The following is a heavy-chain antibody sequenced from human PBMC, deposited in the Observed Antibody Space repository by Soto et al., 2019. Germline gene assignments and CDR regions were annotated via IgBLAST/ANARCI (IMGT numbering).Heavy chain of an antibody. CDR3: APGRLGAAAGDFDY. J-gene: IGHJ4*02. D-gene: IGHD3-16*01. Sequence: QMRLEQSGPEVRKPGTSVQVSCKASGFTFTQSTVHWVRQARGHRPEWIGWIVVGSGSTSYAQNFQDRVTFTRDRPTSTFYTEFSTLRSEDTAVYYCAPGRLGAAAGDFDYWGQGTLLTVSS. CDR1: GFTFTQST. CDR2: IVVGSGST. V-gene: IGHV1-58*01.